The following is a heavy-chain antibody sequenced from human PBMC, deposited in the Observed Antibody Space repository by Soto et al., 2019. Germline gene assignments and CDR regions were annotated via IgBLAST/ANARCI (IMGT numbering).Heavy chain of an antibody. CDR3: TIPRGPMIRP. D-gene: IGHD3-22*01. CDR1: GFTFSNAW. Sequence: EVQLVESGGGLVEPGGSLRLSCTASGFTFSNAWMTWVRQAPGKGLEWVGRIKSKTDGGTTDYAAPVKGRFTNSRDDSKNTMYLQMNSLKTEDTAVYYCTIPRGPMIRPWGQGTLVTVSS. J-gene: IGHJ5*02. CDR2: IKSKTDGGTT. V-gene: IGHV3-15*01.